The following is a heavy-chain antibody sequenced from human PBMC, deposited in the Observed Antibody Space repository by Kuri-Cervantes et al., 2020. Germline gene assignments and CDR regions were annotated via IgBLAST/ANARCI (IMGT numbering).Heavy chain of an antibody. CDR2: IIPIFGTA. D-gene: IGHD6-13*01. CDR1: VGTFSSYA. V-gene: IGHV1-69*13. J-gene: IGHJ3*02. Sequence: SVKVSCKATVGTFSSYAISWVRQAPGQGLEWMGGIIPIFGTANYAQKFQGRVTITSDESTSTAYMELSSLRSEDTAVYYCARVAAAGYYDAFDIWGQGTMVTVSS. CDR3: ARVAAAGYYDAFDI.